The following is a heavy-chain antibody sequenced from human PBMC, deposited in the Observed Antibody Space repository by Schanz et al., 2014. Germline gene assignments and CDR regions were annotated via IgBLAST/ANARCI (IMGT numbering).Heavy chain of an antibody. J-gene: IGHJ4*02. CDR1: GFAFSNYA. Sequence: EVQVVESGGGLVQPGGSLRLSCAASGFAFSNYAMNWVRQAPGKGLEWVSGLSANGGSTHYADSVKGRFTISRDNSKNSLYLQMNSLGVEDTAIYYCATPHPAYTTNWYTYYFVYWGQGTLVTVSS. CDR2: LSANGGST. D-gene: IGHD3-16*01. CDR3: ATPHPAYTTNWYTYYFVY. V-gene: IGHV3-23*04.